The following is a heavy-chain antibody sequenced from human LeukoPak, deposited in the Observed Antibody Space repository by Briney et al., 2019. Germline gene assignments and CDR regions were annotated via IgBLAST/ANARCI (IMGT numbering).Heavy chain of an antibody. V-gene: IGHV3-23*01. D-gene: IGHD1-26*01. CDR3: ARVPITRHAIVGATHAFDI. J-gene: IGHJ3*02. CDR1: GFTFSTYA. Sequence: PGGSLRLSCAASGFTFSTYAMSWVRQAPGKGLEWVSTISGSGGTTYYADSVKGRFTISRDNSKNTLYLQMNSLRAEDTAVYYCARVPITRHAIVGATHAFDIWGQGTMVTVSS. CDR2: ISGSGGTT.